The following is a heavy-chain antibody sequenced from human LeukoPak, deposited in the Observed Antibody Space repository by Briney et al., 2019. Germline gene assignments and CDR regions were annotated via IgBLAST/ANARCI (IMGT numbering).Heavy chain of an antibody. Sequence: SGGSLRLSCAASGFTFSSYWMSWVRQAPGKGLEWVANIEKDGSDKYCVDSVKGRFTISRDNAKDSVYLQMDSLRAEDSAVYYCARSLWPGDYWGQGTLVTVSS. CDR1: GFTFSSYW. V-gene: IGHV3-7*01. D-gene: IGHD2-21*01. J-gene: IGHJ4*02. CDR2: IEKDGSDK. CDR3: ARSLWPGDY.